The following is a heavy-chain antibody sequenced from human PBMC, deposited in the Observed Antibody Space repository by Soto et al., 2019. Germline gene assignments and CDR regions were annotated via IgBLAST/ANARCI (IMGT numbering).Heavy chain of an antibody. CDR1: GYTFTSYY. J-gene: IGHJ4*02. D-gene: IGHD2-2*01. CDR3: ARAPTFSTSSPPYHNY. V-gene: IGHV1-46*01. Sequence: ASVKVSCKASGYTFTSYYMHWVRQAPGQGLEWMGIINPSGGSTSYAQKFQGRVTMTRDTSTSTVYMELSSLRSEDTAVYYCARAPTFSTSSPPYHNYWGQGTLVTVSS. CDR2: INPSGGST.